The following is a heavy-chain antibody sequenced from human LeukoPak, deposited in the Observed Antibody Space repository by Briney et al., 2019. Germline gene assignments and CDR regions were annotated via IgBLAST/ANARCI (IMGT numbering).Heavy chain of an antibody. V-gene: IGHV3-23*01. J-gene: IGHJ3*02. CDR3: AKGRVGHSPGYYYGNDAFDI. CDR2: MSSSDDGR. D-gene: IGHD3-22*01. CDR1: GFSFSSYA. Sequence: GGSLRLSCATSGFSFSSYAMSWVRQAPGKGLEWVSAMSSSDDGRYYAASVRGRFTISRDTSRSTLYLQMNSLRAEDTAVYYCAKGRVGHSPGYYYGNDAFDIWGQGTMVTVSS.